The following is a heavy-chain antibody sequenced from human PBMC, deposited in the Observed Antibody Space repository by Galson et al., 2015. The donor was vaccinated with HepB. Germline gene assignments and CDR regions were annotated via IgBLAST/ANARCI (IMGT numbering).Heavy chain of an antibody. CDR2: ISYDENHK. CDR1: GFTFRSYA. Sequence: SLRLSCAASGFTFRSYAMHWVRQAPGKGLAWVAAISYDENHKTYADSVKGRFTISRDNSKNTRYLQMNSLRAEDTAIYYCARGGVVPAAIVRVFDYWGQGTLVTVSS. J-gene: IGHJ4*02. CDR3: ARGGVVPAAIVRVFDY. D-gene: IGHD2-2*01. V-gene: IGHV3-30-3*01.